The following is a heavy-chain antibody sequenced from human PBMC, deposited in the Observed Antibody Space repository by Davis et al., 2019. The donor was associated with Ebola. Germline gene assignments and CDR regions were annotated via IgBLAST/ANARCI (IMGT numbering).Heavy chain of an antibody. CDR2: IIPIFGTA. D-gene: IGHD3-10*01. Sequence: SVKVSCKASGGTFSSYAISWVRQAPGQGLEWMGGIIPIFGTANYAQKFQGRVTITADESASTAYMELSSLRSEDTAVYYCARDHDVLLWPWGMDVWGQGTTVTVSS. J-gene: IGHJ6*02. V-gene: IGHV1-69*13. CDR3: ARDHDVLLWPWGMDV. CDR1: GGTFSSYA.